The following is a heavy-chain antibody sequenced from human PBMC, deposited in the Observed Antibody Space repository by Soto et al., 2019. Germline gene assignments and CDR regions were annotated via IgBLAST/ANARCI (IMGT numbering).Heavy chain of an antibody. Sequence: QVQLQESGPGLVKPSETLSLTCTVSGGSISSYYWSWIRQPPGTGLEWIGYIYYRGSTNYNPSLKSRVTISVDTSKNQFSLKLTSVTAADTAMYYCARFNWYFDLWGRGTLVTVSS. CDR2: IYYRGST. CDR3: ARFNWYFDL. J-gene: IGHJ2*01. V-gene: IGHV4-59*01. CDR1: GGSISSYY.